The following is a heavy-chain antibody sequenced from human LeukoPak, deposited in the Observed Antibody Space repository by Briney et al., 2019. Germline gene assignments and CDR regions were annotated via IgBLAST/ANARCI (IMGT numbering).Heavy chain of an antibody. CDR2: IKTDGTNT. J-gene: IGHJ4*02. CDR1: GFTFTRHW. CDR3: GGSEDGYIDY. D-gene: IGHD5-24*01. V-gene: IGHV3-74*01. Sequence: GGSLRLSCAASGFTFTRHWMHWVRQAPGKGLEWVTRIKTDGTNTIYADFVEGRFTISRDNARNTLYLQMSSLRAGDTALYYCGGSEDGYIDYWGQGTLVAVSP.